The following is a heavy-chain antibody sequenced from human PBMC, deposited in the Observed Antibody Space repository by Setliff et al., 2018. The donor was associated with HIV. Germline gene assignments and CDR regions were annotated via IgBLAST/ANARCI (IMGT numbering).Heavy chain of an antibody. J-gene: IGHJ6*02. D-gene: IGHD2-8*01. V-gene: IGHV3-74*01. CDR3: ARGGVYAIDYYYGMDV. CDR2: INSDGSST. Sequence: GGSLRLSCAASGFTFSSYWMHWIRQAPGKGLVWVSRINSDGSSTSYADSVKGRFTTSRDNAKNTLYLQMNSLRAEDTAVYYCARGGVYAIDYYYGMDVWGQGTTVTVSS. CDR1: GFTFSSYW.